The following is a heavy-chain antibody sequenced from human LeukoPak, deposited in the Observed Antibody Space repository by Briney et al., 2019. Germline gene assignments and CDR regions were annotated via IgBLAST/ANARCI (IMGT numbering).Heavy chain of an antibody. J-gene: IGHJ4*02. Sequence: GGSLRLSCAASGFTFSDSAMHWVRQASGKGLEWVGRIRSKADNYATRYAASVKGRFTISRDDLKNTAYLQMDSLKTEDTALYYCTRQPYDYGDYHFDYWGQGTLVTVS. CDR2: IRSKADNYAT. CDR3: TRQPYDYGDYHFDY. CDR1: GFTFSDSA. D-gene: IGHD4-17*01. V-gene: IGHV3-73*01.